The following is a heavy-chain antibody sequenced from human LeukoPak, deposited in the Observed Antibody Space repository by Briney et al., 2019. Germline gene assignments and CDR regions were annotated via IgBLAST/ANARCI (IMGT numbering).Heavy chain of an antibody. CDR2: IYYSGST. V-gene: IGHV4-39*07. D-gene: IGHD3-22*01. CDR3: ARDGRDNYDTPGHDL. CDR1: GGSISSGSYY. Sequence: SETLSLTCTVSGGSISSGSYYWGWIRQPPGKGLEWIGSIYYSGSTYYNPSLKSRVTISADTSKSELSLKLRSVTAADTAVYYCARDGRDNYDTPGHDLWGQGTLVTVSS. J-gene: IGHJ4*02.